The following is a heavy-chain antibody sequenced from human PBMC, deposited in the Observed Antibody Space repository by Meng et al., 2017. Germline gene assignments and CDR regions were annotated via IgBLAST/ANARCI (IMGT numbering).Heavy chain of an antibody. J-gene: IGHJ4*02. D-gene: IGHD4-17*01. V-gene: IGHV1-8*02. CDR1: GGTFSSYA. Sequence: QVQLLHSGAEVKKPGSSVKVSCKASGGTFSSYAISWVRQATGQGLEWMGWMNPNSGNTGYAQKFQGRVTMTRNTSISTAYMELSSLRSEDTAVYYCASGYGDYYFDYWGQGTLVTVSS. CDR3: ASGYGDYYFDY. CDR2: MNPNSGNT.